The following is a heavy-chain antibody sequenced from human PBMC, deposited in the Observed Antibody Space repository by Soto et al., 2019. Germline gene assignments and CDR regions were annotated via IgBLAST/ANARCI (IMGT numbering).Heavy chain of an antibody. Sequence: SETLSLTCTVSGGSISSGGYYWSWIRQHPGKGLEWIGYIYYSGSTYYNPSLKSRVTISVDTSKNQFSLKLSSVTAADTAVYYRARDYCAGGGDNTAVRDFYGVGRAVDFWGQGTTVTVSS. CDR2: IYYSGST. CDR3: ARDYCAGGGDNTAVRDFYGVGRAVDF. J-gene: IGHJ6*02. V-gene: IGHV4-31*03. CDR1: GGSISSGGYY. D-gene: IGHD3-3*01.